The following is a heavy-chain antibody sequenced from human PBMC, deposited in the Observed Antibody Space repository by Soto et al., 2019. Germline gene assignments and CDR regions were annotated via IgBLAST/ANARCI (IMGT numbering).Heavy chain of an antibody. J-gene: IGHJ3*02. CDR2: IYHSGRN. CDR3: ARDNDAFDI. V-gene: IGHV4-30-2*01. CDR1: GGSISSGGYS. Sequence: QLQLQESGSGLVKPSQTLSLTGAVSGGSISSGGYSWSWIRQPPGTGLEWIGYIYHSGRNYYNPSLKSRVTISVDRSKNQFSLKLSSVTAADTAVYYCARDNDAFDIWGQGTMVTVSS.